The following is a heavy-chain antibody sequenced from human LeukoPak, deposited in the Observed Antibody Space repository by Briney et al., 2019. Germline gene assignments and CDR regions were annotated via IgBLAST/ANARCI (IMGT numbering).Heavy chain of an antibody. J-gene: IGHJ4*02. CDR3: ATGWGSYFSFY. CDR1: GGTFSSYA. CDR2: FDPEDGET. Sequence: ASVKVFCKASGGTFSSYAISWVRQAPGKGLEWMGGFDPEDGETIYAQKFQGRATMTEDTSTDTAYMELSSLRSEDTAVYYCATGWGSYFSFYWGQGTLVTVSS. V-gene: IGHV1-24*01. D-gene: IGHD1-26*01.